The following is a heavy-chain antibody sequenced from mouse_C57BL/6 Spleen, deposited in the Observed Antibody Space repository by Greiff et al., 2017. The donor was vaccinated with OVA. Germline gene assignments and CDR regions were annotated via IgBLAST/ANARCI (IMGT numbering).Heavy chain of an antibody. V-gene: IGHV1-64*01. CDR1: GYTFTSYW. Sequence: VQLQQSGAELVKPGASVKLSCKASGYTFTSYWMHWVKQRPGQGLEWIGMIHPNSGSTNYNEKFKSKATLTVDKSSSTAYMQLSSLTSEDSAVYYCAGGELGGGTRYFDYWGQGTTLTVSS. J-gene: IGHJ2*01. D-gene: IGHD4-1*01. CDR2: IHPNSGST. CDR3: AGGELGGGTRYFDY.